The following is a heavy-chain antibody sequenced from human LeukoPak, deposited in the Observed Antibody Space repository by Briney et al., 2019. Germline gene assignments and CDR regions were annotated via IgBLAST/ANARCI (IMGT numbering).Heavy chain of an antibody. J-gene: IGHJ5*02. CDR2: INPKSGSM. Sequence: GASVTVSCKASGYTFTGYYIHWVRQAPGQGLECMGWINPKSGSMNYAQKFQGRVTMTRDTSISTAYMELSNLISDDTAVYYCARGDVAYGFKWFDPWGQGTLVTVSS. CDR1: GYTFTGYY. CDR3: ARGDVAYGFKWFDP. D-gene: IGHD3-16*01. V-gene: IGHV1-2*02.